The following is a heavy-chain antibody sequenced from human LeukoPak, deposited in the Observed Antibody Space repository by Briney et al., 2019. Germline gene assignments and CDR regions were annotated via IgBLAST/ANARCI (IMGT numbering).Heavy chain of an antibody. CDR2: ISAYNGNT. D-gene: IGHD1-7*01. CDR1: GYTFTSYG. Sequence: AASVKVSCKASGYTFTSYGISWVRQAPGQGLEWMGWISAYNGNTNYAQKLQGRVTMTTDTSTSTAYMELRSLRSDDTAVYYCGRNRVNYVAPPWRNSFDYGGQGPLVPVS. V-gene: IGHV1-18*01. J-gene: IGHJ4*02. CDR3: GRNRVNYVAPPWRNSFDY.